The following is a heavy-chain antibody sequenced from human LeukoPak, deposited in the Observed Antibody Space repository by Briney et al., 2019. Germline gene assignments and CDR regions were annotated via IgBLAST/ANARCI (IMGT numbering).Heavy chain of an antibody. Sequence: SETLSLTCTVSGDSISSSYWSWIRQPPGKGLEWIGEINHSGSTNYNPSLKSRVTISVDTSKNQFSLKLSSVTAADTAVYYCARGGRYVGPPDIWGQGTMVTVSS. CDR2: INHSGST. J-gene: IGHJ3*02. CDR3: ARGGRYVGPPDI. V-gene: IGHV4-34*01. D-gene: IGHD3-9*01. CDR1: GDSISSSY.